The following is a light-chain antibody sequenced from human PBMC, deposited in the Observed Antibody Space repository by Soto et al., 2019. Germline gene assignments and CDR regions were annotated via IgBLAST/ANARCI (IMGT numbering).Light chain of an antibody. Sequence: ESKMTQSPSTLYAYIGDRVTITCRASQSISSWLAWYQQKPGKAPKLLIYKASSLESGVPSRFSGSGSGTEFTLTISSLQPDDFATYYCQQYNSYWTFGQGT. CDR2: KAS. CDR3: QQYNSYWT. V-gene: IGKV1-5*03. CDR1: QSISSW. J-gene: IGKJ1*01.